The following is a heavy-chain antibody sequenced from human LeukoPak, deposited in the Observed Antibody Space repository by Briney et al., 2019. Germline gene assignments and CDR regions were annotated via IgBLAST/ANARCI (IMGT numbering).Heavy chain of an antibody. CDR2: VYRSGQS. CDR3: ASGKYYYDDSASVNRASRTAFHI. J-gene: IGHJ3*02. CDR1: GDSTAGYF. V-gene: IGHV4-59*12. Sequence: SGTLSLTCSVSGDSTAGYFWGWIRQSPGRAPEWLAYVYRSGQSDYNSSLRGRVTVSLDRSKTQVSLRLRSLTAADTAVYYCASGKYYYDDSASVNRASRTAFHIWAQGTMVLVSS. D-gene: IGHD3-22*01.